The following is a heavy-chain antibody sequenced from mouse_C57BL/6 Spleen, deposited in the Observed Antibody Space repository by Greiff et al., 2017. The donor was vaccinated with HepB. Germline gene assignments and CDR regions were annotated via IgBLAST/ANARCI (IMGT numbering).Heavy chain of an antibody. V-gene: IGHV1-64*01. J-gene: IGHJ3*01. CDR3: ARVPDRTWFAY. Sequence: QVQLQQPGAELVKPGASVKLSCKASGYTFTSYWMHWVKQRPGQGLEWIGMIHPNSGSTNYNEKFKSKATLTVDKSSSTAYMQLSSLTSEDSAVYYGARVPDRTWFAYWGQGTLVTVSA. CDR2: IHPNSGST. CDR1: GYTFTSYW. D-gene: IGHD2-14*01.